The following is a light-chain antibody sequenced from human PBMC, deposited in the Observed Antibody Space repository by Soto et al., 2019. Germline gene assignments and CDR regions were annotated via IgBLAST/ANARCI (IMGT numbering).Light chain of an antibody. V-gene: IGLV1-40*01. CDR3: QSYDISLSGSV. CDR1: SSYIGAGYD. J-gene: IGLJ3*02. CDR2: GNS. Sequence: QSVLTQPPSVSGAPGQRVTISCTGTSSYIGAGYDVHWYQQLPGTAPKLLIYGNSNRPSGVPDRFSGSKSGTSVSLAITGLQAEDEADYYCQSYDISLSGSVFGGETKLTVL.